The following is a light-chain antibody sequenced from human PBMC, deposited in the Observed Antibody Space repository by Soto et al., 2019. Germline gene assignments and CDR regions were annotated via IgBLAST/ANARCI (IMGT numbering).Light chain of an antibody. CDR2: DVS. V-gene: IGLV2-14*01. J-gene: IGLJ1*01. CDR3: SSYTSSSNL. Sequence: QSVLTQPASVSGSPRQSITISCTGTSSDVGGYNYVSWYQQHPGKAPKLMIYDVSNRPSGVSNRFSGSKSGNTASLTISGLQAEDEADYYCSSYTSSSNLFGTGTKVTVL. CDR1: SSDVGGYNY.